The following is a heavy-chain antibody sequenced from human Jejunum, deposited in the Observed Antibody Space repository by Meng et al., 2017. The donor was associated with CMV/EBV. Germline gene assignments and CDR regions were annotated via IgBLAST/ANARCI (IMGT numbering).Heavy chain of an antibody. Sequence: TLTSSGLTLVKPNQTLTVTCPVFGFELSTSEVGVGWIRQPPGKALEWLAVIYWDDDKRSSPSLKSRLTITKDTSKNQVVLTLTNMDPVDTATYYCALFTRSWFDPWGQGTLVTVSS. D-gene: IGHD2-2*01. CDR2: IYWDDDK. V-gene: IGHV2-5*02. J-gene: IGHJ5*02. CDR3: ALFTRSWFDP. CDR1: GFELSTSEVG.